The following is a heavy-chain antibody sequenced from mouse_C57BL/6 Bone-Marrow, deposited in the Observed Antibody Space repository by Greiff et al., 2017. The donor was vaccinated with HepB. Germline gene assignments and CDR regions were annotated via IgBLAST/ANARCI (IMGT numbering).Heavy chain of an antibody. Sequence: VQLQESGPELVKPGASVKISCKASGYTFTDYYINWVKQRPGQGLEWIGWIFPGSGSTYYNEKFKGKATLTVDKSSSTAYMLHSSLTSEDSAVDFCAREGLRRNGDNWGQGTTLTVSS. CDR2: IFPGSGST. J-gene: IGHJ2*01. CDR1: GYTFTDYY. D-gene: IGHD2-4*01. CDR3: AREGLRRNGDN. V-gene: IGHV1-75*01.